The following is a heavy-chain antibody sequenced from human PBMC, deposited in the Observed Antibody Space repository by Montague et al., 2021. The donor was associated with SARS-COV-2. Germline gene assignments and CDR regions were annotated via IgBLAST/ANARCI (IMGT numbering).Heavy chain of an antibody. CDR1: GFTVSSNY. CDR2: IYSGGST. J-gene: IGHJ6*02. D-gene: IGHD3-10*01. CDR3: ARDRDYYGMDV. V-gene: IGHV3-53*01. Sequence: SLRLSCAASGFTVSSNYMSWVRQAPGKGLEWVSVIYSGGSTYYADSVKGRFTISRDNSKNTLYLQMSSLGAEDTAVYYCARDRDYYGMDVWGQGTTVTVSS.